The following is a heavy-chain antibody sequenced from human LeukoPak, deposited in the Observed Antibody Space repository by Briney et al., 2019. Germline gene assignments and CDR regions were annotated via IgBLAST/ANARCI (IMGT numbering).Heavy chain of an antibody. D-gene: IGHD5-18*01. V-gene: IGHV3-30-3*01. CDR1: GFTFSSYA. CDR2: ISYDGSNK. CDR3: ARGTPKRGYSYGYLGAFDI. J-gene: IGHJ3*02. Sequence: GGSLRLSCAASGFTFSSYAMHWVRQAPGKGLEWVAVISYDGSNKYYADSVKGRFTISRDNSKNTLYLQMNSLRAEDTAVYYCARGTPKRGYSYGYLGAFDIWGQGTTVTVSS.